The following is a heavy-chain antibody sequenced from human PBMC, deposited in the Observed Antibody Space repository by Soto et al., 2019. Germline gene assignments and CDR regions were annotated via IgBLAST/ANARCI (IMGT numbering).Heavy chain of an antibody. CDR2: IYYSGTT. CDR3: AREESNKRGGYVFDI. Sequence: QVQLQESGPGLVKPSETLSLTCTVSGDSIGSGGYYWSWIRQHPGGGLEWIGYIYYSGTTYYNPSLKSRGTLSVDTSKNQFSLTLSSVTAADTAVYYCAREESNKRGGYVFDIWGQGTMVTVSS. V-gene: IGHV4-31*03. D-gene: IGHD4-4*01. J-gene: IGHJ3*02. CDR1: GDSIGSGGYY.